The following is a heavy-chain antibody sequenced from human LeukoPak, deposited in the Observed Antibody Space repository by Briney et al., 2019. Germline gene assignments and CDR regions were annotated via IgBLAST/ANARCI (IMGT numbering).Heavy chain of an antibody. V-gene: IGHV3-30*18. D-gene: IGHD3-22*01. CDR2: ISYDGSNK. CDR1: GVTFSSYG. J-gene: IGHJ4*02. CDR3: AKEGPGDYYDSSGLIDY. Sequence: GGSLRLSCAASGVTFSSYGMHWVRQAPGKGLEWVAVISYDGSNKYYADSVKGRFTISRDNSKNTLYLQMNSLRAEDTAVYYCAKEGPGDYYDSSGLIDYWGQGTLVTVSS.